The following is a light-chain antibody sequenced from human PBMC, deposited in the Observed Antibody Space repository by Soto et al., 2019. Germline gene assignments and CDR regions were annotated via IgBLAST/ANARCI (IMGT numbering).Light chain of an antibody. Sequence: DIQMTQSPSTLSASVGDRVAITCRASQSIGSSLAWYQQKPGKAPKLLIFDASSLERGVPSRFSGSGSGTASTLTIRSLQPDDFSTYYCQEYNGYSRTFGQGTKVEIK. CDR3: QEYNGYSRT. CDR1: QSIGSS. V-gene: IGKV1-5*01. J-gene: IGKJ1*01. CDR2: DAS.